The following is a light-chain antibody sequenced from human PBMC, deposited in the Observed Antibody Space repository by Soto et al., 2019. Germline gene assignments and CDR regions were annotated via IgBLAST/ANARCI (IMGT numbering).Light chain of an antibody. J-gene: IGLJ2*01. Sequence: QSVLTQPRSVSGSPGQSVTISCTGTSSDVGGYNYVSWYQQHPGKAPKLMIYDVSKRPSWVPDRFSGSKSGNTASLTISGLQAEDEADYYCCSYAGSYTFAVFGGGTKVTVL. CDR3: CSYAGSYTFAV. V-gene: IGLV2-11*01. CDR1: SSDVGGYNY. CDR2: DVS.